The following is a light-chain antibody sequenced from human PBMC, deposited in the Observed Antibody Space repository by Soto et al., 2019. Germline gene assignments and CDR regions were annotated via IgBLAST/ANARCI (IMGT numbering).Light chain of an antibody. V-gene: IGKV1-39*01. J-gene: IGKJ5*01. CDR3: QQSYSTPHT. Sequence: DIQLTQSPSSRSASVGDRVTITCRASQTVSSYLNWYQQKPGTVPKLLIYAASSLQSGVPSRFSGSGSRTDFTLTISSLQPEDFATYYCQQSYSTPHTFGQGTRLEIK. CDR1: QTVSSY. CDR2: AAS.